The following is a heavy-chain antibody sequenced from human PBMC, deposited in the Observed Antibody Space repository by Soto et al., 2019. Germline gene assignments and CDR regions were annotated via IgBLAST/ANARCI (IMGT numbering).Heavy chain of an antibody. J-gene: IGHJ4*02. CDR2: ISWDGGST. D-gene: IGHD5-18*01. V-gene: IGHV3-43*01. CDR3: AKDALQSWIQLWSYFDY. Sequence: GGSLRLSCAASGFTFDDYTMHWVRQAPGKGLEWVSLISWDGGSTYYADSVKGRFTMYRDNSKNPLYLQMNSLRTKDTALYYCAKDALQSWIQLWSYFDYWGQGTLVTVSS. CDR1: GFTFDDYT.